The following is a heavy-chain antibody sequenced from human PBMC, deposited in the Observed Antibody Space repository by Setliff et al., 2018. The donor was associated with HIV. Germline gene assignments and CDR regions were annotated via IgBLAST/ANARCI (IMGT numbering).Heavy chain of an antibody. V-gene: IGHV3-11*03. J-gene: IGHJ4*02. D-gene: IGHD3-22*01. Sequence: PGGSLRLSCAASGFTFSDYYMSWIRQAPGKGLEWVSYISSSSSYTNYADSVKGRFTISRDNAKNSLYLQMNSLRAEDTAVYYCARASYYYDSSGGVDCWGQGTLVTRLL. CDR1: GFTFSDYY. CDR2: ISSSSSYT. CDR3: ARASYYYDSSGGVDC.